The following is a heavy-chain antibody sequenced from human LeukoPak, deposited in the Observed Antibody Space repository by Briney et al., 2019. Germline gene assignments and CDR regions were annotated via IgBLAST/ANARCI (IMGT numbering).Heavy chain of an antibody. CDR1: GGSISNYY. J-gene: IGHJ4*02. Sequence: SETLSLTCTDSGGSISNYYWNLIRQPPGKGLDWICYIYYSGSTNYNPYLKSRVTISVDTSKNQFSLKLRSVTAADTAVYYCARSPRGRIVGAAGPLDYWGQGTLVTVSS. D-gene: IGHD1-26*01. CDR2: IYYSGST. CDR3: ARSPRGRIVGAAGPLDY. V-gene: IGHV4-59*01.